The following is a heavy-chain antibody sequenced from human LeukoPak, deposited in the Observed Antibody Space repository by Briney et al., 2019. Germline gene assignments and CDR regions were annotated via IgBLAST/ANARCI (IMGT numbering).Heavy chain of an antibody. V-gene: IGHV1-2*02. CDR1: GYTFTGYY. D-gene: IGHD3-10*01. Sequence: ASVKVSCKASGYTFTGYYLHWVRQAPGQGLEWMGWINPNSGGTNYAQKFQGRVTMTRDTSISTAYVELSRLRSDDTAVYYCARDLESIGESDIAGYYFDYWGQGTLVTVSS. CDR2: INPNSGGT. CDR3: ARDLESIGESDIAGYYFDY. J-gene: IGHJ4*02.